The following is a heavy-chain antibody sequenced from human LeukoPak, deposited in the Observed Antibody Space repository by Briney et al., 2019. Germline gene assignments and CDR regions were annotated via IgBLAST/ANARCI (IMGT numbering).Heavy chain of an antibody. CDR2: IKQDGSEK. CDR1: GFTFSSYW. V-gene: IGHV3-7*01. Sequence: PGGSLRLSCAASGFTFSSYWMSWVRQAPGKGLEWVANIKQDGSEKYYVDSVKGRFTISRDNAKHSLYLQMNSLRAEDTAVYYCARGTYDYAEYFQHWGQGTLVTVSS. J-gene: IGHJ1*01. CDR3: ARGTYDYAEYFQH. D-gene: IGHD3-16*01.